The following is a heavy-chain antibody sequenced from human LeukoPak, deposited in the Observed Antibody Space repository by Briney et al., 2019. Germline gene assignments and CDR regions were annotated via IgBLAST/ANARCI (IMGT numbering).Heavy chain of an antibody. J-gene: IGHJ4*02. Sequence: PSETLSLTCTVSGGSISSSTYYWGWIRQPPGKGLVWIGSIYYSGSTYYNPSLKSRVSISIDTSKNQFSLNLRSVTAADTAVYYCASRAAGAFDYWGQGTLVTVSS. D-gene: IGHD6-13*01. V-gene: IGHV4-39*01. CDR3: ASRAAGAFDY. CDR2: IYYSGST. CDR1: GGSISSSTYY.